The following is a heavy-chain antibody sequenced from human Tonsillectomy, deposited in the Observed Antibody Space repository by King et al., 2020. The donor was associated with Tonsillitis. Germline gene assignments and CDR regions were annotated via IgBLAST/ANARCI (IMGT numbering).Heavy chain of an antibody. V-gene: IGHV3-30*18. J-gene: IGHJ4*02. Sequence: HVQLVESGGGVVQPGRSLRLSCAASGFTLRRYGIHWVRPAPGKGLEWVAIISYDGRTTNYADSVKGRFTISRDNSKNTLYLEMNSLRAEDTAVYYCAKDLSSSWALDYWGQGTLVTVSS. CDR1: GFTLRRYG. CDR2: ISYDGRTT. CDR3: AKDLSSSWALDY. D-gene: IGHD6-13*01.